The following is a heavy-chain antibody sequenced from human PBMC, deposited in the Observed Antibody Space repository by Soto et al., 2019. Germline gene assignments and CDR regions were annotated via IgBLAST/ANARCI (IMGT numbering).Heavy chain of an antibody. Sequence: ASVKVSCKASGYTFTGYYMHWVRQAPGQGLEWMGWINPNSGGTNYAQKFQGWVTMTRDTSISTAYMELSRLRSDDTAVYYCARVPTSNGYSSCWCLGGAVFDIWAQGTMVTVSS. V-gene: IGHV1-2*04. CDR3: ARVPTSNGYSSCWCLGGAVFDI. J-gene: IGHJ3*02. D-gene: IGHD6-13*01. CDR1: GYTFTGYY. CDR2: INPNSGGT.